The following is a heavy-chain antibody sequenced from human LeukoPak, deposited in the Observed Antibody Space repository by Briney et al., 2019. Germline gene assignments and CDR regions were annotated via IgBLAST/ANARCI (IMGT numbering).Heavy chain of an antibody. V-gene: IGHV1-8*01. CDR1: GYTFTSYD. CDR2: MDPNSGNT. D-gene: IGHD2-15*01. Sequence: GASVKVSCKASGYTFTSYDINWVRQATGQGLEWMGWMDPNSGNTGYAQKFQGRVTMTRNTSISSAYMELSSLRSEDTAVYYCARGIPLYCSGGSCYSDYWGQGTLVTVSS. J-gene: IGHJ4*02. CDR3: ARGIPLYCSGGSCYSDY.